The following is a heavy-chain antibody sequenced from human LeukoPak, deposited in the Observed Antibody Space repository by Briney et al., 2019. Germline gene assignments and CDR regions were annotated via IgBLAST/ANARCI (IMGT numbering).Heavy chain of an antibody. V-gene: IGHV4-4*09. CDR2: IYTSGST. J-gene: IGHJ4*02. CDR1: GGSISSYY. CDR3: ARRDSSGYYGY. D-gene: IGHD3-22*01. Sequence: SETLSLTCTVSGGSISSYYWSWIRQPPGEGLEWIGYIYTSGSTNYNPSLKSRVTISVDTSKNQFSLKLSSVTAADTAVYYCARRDSSGYYGYWGQVTLVTVSS.